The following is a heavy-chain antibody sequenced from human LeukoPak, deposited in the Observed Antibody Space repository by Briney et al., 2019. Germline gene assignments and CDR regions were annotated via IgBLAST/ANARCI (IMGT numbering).Heavy chain of an antibody. CDR1: GFSFSMYA. CDR3: ATDSSGGKDDY. J-gene: IGHJ4*02. CDR2: ITSNGNGA. D-gene: IGHD6-25*01. V-gene: IGHV3-64*01. Sequence: PGGSLRLSCAASGFSFSMYAMHWARDAPERGLEYVAAITSNGNGAYYLNSVRGRFTISRDNSKNTVYLQMGSLRPEDTAVYYCATDSSGGKDDYWGQGTLVTVSS.